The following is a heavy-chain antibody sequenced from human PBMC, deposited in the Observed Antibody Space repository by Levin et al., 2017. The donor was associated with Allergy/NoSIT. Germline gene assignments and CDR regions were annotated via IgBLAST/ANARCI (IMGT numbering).Heavy chain of an antibody. J-gene: IGHJ4*02. CDR2: ISGSGGST. D-gene: IGHD3-3*01. Sequence: LSLTCAASGFTFSSYAMSWVRQAPGKGLEWVSAISGSGGSTYYADSVKGRFTISRDNSKNTLYLQMNSLRAEDTAVYYCAKDTIFGVVIIPGYFDYWGQGTLVTVSS. CDR3: AKDTIFGVVIIPGYFDY. CDR1: GFTFSSYA. V-gene: IGHV3-23*01.